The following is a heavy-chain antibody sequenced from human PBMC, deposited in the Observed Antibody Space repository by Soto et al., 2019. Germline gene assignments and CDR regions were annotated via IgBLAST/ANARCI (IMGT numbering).Heavy chain of an antibody. J-gene: IGHJ5*02. CDR2: INHSGST. V-gene: IGHV4-34*01. CDR1: GGSFSGYY. CDR3: ARAMRIAAAGRGWFDP. D-gene: IGHD6-13*01. Sequence: SETLSLTCAVYGGSFSGYYRSWIRQPPGKGLDWIGEINHSGSTNYNPPLKVRVTISVDTSKNQFSLKLSSVTAADTAVYYCARAMRIAAAGRGWFDPWGQGTLVTVS.